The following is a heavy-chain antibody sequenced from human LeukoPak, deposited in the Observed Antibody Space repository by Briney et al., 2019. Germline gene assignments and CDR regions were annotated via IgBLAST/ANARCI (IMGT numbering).Heavy chain of an antibody. J-gene: IGHJ6*02. D-gene: IGHD2-21*01. CDR3: ASSAVIPGYYYGMDV. CDR1: GGTFSSYA. Sequence: SVKVSCKASGGTFSSYAISWVRQAPGQGLEWMGRIIPILGIANYAQKFQGRVTITADKSTSTAYMELSSLRSEDTAVYYCASSAVIPGYYYGMDVWGQGTTVTVSS. CDR2: IIPILGIA. V-gene: IGHV1-69*04.